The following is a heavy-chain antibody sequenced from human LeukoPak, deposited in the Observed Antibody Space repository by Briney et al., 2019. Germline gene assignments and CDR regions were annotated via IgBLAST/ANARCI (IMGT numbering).Heavy chain of an antibody. J-gene: IGHJ4*02. Sequence: ASVKVSCKASGGTFNNHAITWVRQAPGQGLGWMGSLVPILGTADYAQKFQGRVTITADETTTTGYMEVSGLRSEDTAVYYCARWAGYGSGWYWGPFDYWGQGTLVTVSS. V-gene: IGHV1-69*13. D-gene: IGHD6-19*01. CDR2: LVPILGTA. CDR3: ARWAGYGSGWYWGPFDY. CDR1: GGTFNNHA.